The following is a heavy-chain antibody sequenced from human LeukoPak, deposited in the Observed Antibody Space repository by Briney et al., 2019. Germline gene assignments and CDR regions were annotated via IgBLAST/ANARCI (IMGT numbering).Heavy chain of an antibody. Sequence: GGSLRLSCAGSGFIFRNYAMSWVRQAPGMGLEWVSAISGSGVGTNYADSVKGRFTISRDNSKNTLYLQMNSLRAEDTAVYYCAINGRDDHDKYFFDFWGQGTQVTVSS. J-gene: IGHJ4*02. CDR3: AINGRDDHDKYFFDF. CDR1: GFIFRNYA. D-gene: IGHD1-20*01. V-gene: IGHV3-23*01. CDR2: ISGSGVGT.